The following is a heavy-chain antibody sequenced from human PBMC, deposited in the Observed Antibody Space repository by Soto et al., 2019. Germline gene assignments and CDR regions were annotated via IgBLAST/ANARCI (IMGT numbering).Heavy chain of an antibody. D-gene: IGHD3-3*01. CDR3: ASDYDFWSGYWEDYYYYYGMDV. Sequence: ASVKVSCKASGYPFTSYSMHWVRQAPGQRLEWMGIINPSGGSTSYAQKFQGRVTMSRDRSTSTVYMELSSLRSEDTAVYYCASDYDFWSGYWEDYYYYYGMDVWGQGTTVTVAS. J-gene: IGHJ6*01. CDR1: GYPFTSYS. CDR2: INPSGGST. V-gene: IGHV1-46*01.